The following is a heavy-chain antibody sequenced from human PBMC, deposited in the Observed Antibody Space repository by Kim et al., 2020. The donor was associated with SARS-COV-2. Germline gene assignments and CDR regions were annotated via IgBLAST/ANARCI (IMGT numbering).Heavy chain of an antibody. V-gene: IGHV3-30*07. CDR3: ARDVDIVATSRGGLDY. D-gene: IGHD5-12*01. Sequence: SVKGRLTISRDNSKNTLYLQMNSLRAEDTAVYYCARDVDIVATSRGGLDYWGQGTLVTVSS. J-gene: IGHJ4*02.